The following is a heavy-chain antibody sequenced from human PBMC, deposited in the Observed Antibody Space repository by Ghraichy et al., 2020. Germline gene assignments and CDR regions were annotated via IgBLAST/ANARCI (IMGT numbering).Heavy chain of an antibody. V-gene: IGHV4-39*01. CDR1: DGSINSGNSY. CDR2: IYSSENIDYSGTT. Sequence: SETLSLTCTVSDGSINSGNSYWAWIRQPPGKGLEWIGNIYSSENIDYSGTTYYNPSLKSRVTISVDTSKNQFSLRLNSVTAPDTAVYYCATHGSVGDIVVVPAAPYFDSWGQGTLVTVSS. CDR3: ATHGSVGDIVVVPAAPYFDS. J-gene: IGHJ4*02. D-gene: IGHD2-2*01.